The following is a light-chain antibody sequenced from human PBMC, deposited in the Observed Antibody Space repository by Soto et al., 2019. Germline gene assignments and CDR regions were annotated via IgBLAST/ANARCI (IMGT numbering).Light chain of an antibody. CDR2: AAS. V-gene: IGKV1-6*01. CDR3: LHDYNYPRT. CDR1: QDIRNE. J-gene: IGKJ1*01. Sequence: AIQMTQSPSSLSASVGDRVTITCRASQDIRNELGWYQQQPGRAPRLLIYAASTLQSGVPSRFSGSGSGTDFTLTISSQQPEDFATYYCLHDYNYPRTFGQGTKVEIK.